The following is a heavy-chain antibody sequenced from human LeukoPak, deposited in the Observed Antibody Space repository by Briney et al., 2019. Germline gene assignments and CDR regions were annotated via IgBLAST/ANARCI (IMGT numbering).Heavy chain of an antibody. J-gene: IGHJ5*02. CDR3: ARAYSSSWYFNWFDP. CDR2: IYDSGST. Sequence: PSETLSLTCTVSGGSISSYYWSWIRQPPGKGLEWIGYIYDSGSTNYNPSLKSRVTISVDTSKNQFSLKLSSVTAADTAVYYCARAYSSSWYFNWFDPWGQGTLVTVSS. CDR1: GGSISSYY. D-gene: IGHD6-13*01. V-gene: IGHV4-59*08.